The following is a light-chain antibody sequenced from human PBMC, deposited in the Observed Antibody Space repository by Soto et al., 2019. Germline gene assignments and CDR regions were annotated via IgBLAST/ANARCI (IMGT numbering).Light chain of an antibody. CDR3: SSYTSSRTPPSYV. J-gene: IGLJ1*01. Sequence: QSVLTQPASVSGSPGQSITISCTGTSSDVGGYNYVSWYQQHPGKAPKLMIYDVSNRPSGVSNRFSGSKSGNTASLTISGLQAEDEADYYCSSYTSSRTPPSYVFGTGTKVTVL. V-gene: IGLV2-14*01. CDR1: SSDVGGYNY. CDR2: DVS.